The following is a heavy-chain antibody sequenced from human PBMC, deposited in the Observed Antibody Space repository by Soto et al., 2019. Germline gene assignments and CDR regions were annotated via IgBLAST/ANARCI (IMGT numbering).Heavy chain of an antibody. CDR3: ARDVNIVVVPAAIGWFDP. CDR2: INAGNGNT. Sequence: ASVKVSCKASGYTFTSYAMHWVRQAPGQRLEWMGWINAGNGNTKYSQKFQGRVTITRDTSASTAYMELSSLRSEDTAVYYCARDVNIVVVPAAIGWFDPWGQGTLVTVSS. J-gene: IGHJ5*02. CDR1: GYTFTSYA. D-gene: IGHD2-2*01. V-gene: IGHV1-3*01.